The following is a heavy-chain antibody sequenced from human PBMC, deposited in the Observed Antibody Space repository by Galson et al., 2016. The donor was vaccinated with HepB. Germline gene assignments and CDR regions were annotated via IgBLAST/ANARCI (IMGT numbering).Heavy chain of an antibody. V-gene: IGHV3-23*01. CDR2: FSGYDSSA. CDR1: GFSVYD. J-gene: IGHJ6*02. CDR3: AKDLHYEIARSSSDFWRGLARRQSAGDSDMDV. Sequence: SLRLSCAASGFSVYDMSWVRQAPGKGLEWVATFSGYDSSAFYADSVKGRFTIARDSSKKTLFLQMNSLRVDDTARYFCAKDLHYEIARSSSDFWRGLARRQSAGDSDMDVWGQGTTVIVSS. D-gene: IGHD3-3*01.